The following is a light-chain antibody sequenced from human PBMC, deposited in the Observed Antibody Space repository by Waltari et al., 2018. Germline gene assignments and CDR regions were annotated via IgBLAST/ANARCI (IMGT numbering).Light chain of an antibody. CDR1: QSISRSY. CDR2: GAS. V-gene: IGKV3-20*01. Sequence: EIVLTQSPGTLSLSPGERATLSCRASQSISRSYLAWYQQKPGQAPRLLIYGASIRATGIPDRFSGSGSGTDFTLTISRLEPEDFAVYYCQQYGGSPRTFGQGTKLEIK. J-gene: IGKJ2*01. CDR3: QQYGGSPRT.